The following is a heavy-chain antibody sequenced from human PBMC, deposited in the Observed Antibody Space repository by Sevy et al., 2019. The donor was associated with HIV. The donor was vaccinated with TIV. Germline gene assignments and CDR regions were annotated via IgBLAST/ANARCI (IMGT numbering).Heavy chain of an antibody. J-gene: IGHJ4*02. D-gene: IGHD3-3*01. V-gene: IGHV4-59*08. CDR2: IYNNIGST. CDR1: DDSINSYY. Sequence: SETLSLSCSVSDDSINSYYWSWIRQPPGKGLEWIGYIYNNIGSTSYNPSLTSRVTISVDTSKNQFSLKLTSVTAADTADYYCARGAVVIGTAATPVLDFWGQGSLVTVSS. CDR3: ARGAVVIGTAATPVLDF.